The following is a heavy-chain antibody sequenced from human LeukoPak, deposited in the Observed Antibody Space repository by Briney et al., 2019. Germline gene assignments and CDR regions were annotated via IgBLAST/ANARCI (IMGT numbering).Heavy chain of an antibody. V-gene: IGHV3-23*01. CDR3: GRDVYNDFWSVNPNSTNYSGMAV. J-gene: IGHJ6*04. Sequence: PGGSLRLSCAASGFTFSSYAMSWVRQAPGKGLEWVSAISGSGGSTYYADSVKGRFTISRDNSKNTLYLQMNSLRAEDTAVYYGGRDVYNDFWSVNPNSTNYSGMAVWGKGTTVTVS. CDR1: GFTFSSYA. D-gene: IGHD3-3*01. CDR2: ISGSGGST.